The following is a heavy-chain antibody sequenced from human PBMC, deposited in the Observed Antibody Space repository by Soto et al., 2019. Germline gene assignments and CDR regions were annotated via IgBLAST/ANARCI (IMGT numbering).Heavy chain of an antibody. CDR1: GYTFTDYN. J-gene: IGHJ3*02. Sequence: QVQLVQSGAEVKKSGASVKVSCKASGYTFTDYNMHCVRQAPGQRLALMGWINPNSGGTENAQKFQGRLTMTRDTSISTAYMELSNLRSDDTAIYYCARPNNSGYYHGDAFDIWGQGAMVTVSS. CDR3: ARPNNSGYYHGDAFDI. CDR2: INPNSGGT. D-gene: IGHD3-22*01. V-gene: IGHV1-2*02.